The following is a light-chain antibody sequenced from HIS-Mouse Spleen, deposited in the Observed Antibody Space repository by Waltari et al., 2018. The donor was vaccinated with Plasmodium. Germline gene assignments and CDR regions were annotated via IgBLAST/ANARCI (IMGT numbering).Light chain of an antibody. CDR2: GAS. CDR1: QSVSSN. J-gene: IGKJ3*01. V-gene: IGKV3-15*01. Sequence: EIVMTQSPATLSVSPGERATLSCRASQSVSSNLAWYQQKPGQAPRLLIYGASTRATGYPARFSGSGSGTEFTLTISSLQSEDFAVYYCQQYNNWSFTFGPGTKVDIK. CDR3: QQYNNWSFT.